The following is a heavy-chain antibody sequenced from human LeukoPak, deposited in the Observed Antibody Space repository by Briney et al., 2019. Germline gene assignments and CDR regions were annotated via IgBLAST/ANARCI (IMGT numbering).Heavy chain of an antibody. D-gene: IGHD2-2*01. CDR2: ISGYSGNT. V-gene: IGHV1-18*01. J-gene: IGHJ5*02. Sequence: ASVKVSCTASGYTFIDYGISWVRQAPGQGLEWMGWISGYSGNTNYAQKLQDRVTMTTDTSTRTAYMELRSLTFDDTAVYYCARSRVVETPNWFDPWGQGTQVTVSS. CDR1: GYTFIDYG. CDR3: ARSRVVETPNWFDP.